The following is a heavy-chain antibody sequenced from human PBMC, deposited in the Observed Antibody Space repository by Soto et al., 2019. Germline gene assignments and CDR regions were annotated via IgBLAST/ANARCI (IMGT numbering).Heavy chain of an antibody. CDR1: GFTFRSYA. CDR2: ISVGASTT. J-gene: IGHJ4*02. Sequence: GGSLRLSCAASGFTFRSYAMSWVRQAPGRGLEWVSAISVGASTTYYADSVKGRFTISRDNSKNTLYLQMNSLRAEDTAVYYCAKDPSTPFWSGTEIGDYWGQGTLVTVSS. CDR3: AKDPSTPFWSGTEIGDY. D-gene: IGHD3-3*01. V-gene: IGHV3-23*01.